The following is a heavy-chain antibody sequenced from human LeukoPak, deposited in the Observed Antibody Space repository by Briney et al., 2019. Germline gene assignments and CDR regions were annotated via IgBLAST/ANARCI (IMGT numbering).Heavy chain of an antibody. D-gene: IGHD1-26*01. J-gene: IGHJ4*02. V-gene: IGHV3-33*01. CDR3: ARDRVGADLDY. CDR2: IWYDGSNK. Sequence: TGGSLRLSWAAVGFTFSRYGMHWVRQAPGKGLEWVAVIWYDGSNKYYADSVKGRFTISRDNSKNTLYLQMNSLRAEDTAVYYCARDRVGADLDYWGQGTLVTVSS. CDR1: GFTFSRYG.